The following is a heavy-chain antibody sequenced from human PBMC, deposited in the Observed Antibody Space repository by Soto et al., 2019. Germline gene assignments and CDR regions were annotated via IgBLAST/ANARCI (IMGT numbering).Heavy chain of an antibody. Sequence: SETLSHTCTVSGGSISSGGYYWSWIRRHPGKGLEWIGYIYYSGSTYYNPSLKSRVTISVDTSKNQFSLKLSSVTAADTAVYYCARVSQLLWFGPFDYWGQGTLVTVSS. CDR1: GGSISSGGYY. CDR3: ARVSQLLWFGPFDY. CDR2: IYYSGST. V-gene: IGHV4-31*03. J-gene: IGHJ4*02. D-gene: IGHD3-10*01.